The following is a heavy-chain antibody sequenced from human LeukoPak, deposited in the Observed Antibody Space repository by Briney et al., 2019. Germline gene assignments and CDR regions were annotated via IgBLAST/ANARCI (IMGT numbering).Heavy chain of an antibody. V-gene: IGHV1-2*02. J-gene: IGHJ1*01. CDR2: INPNSGGT. CDR1: GYTFTGYY. CDR3: ARDYYDSSDYYQDEYFQH. Sequence: ASVKVSCKASGYTFTGYYMHWVRQAPGQGLEWMGWINPNSGGTNYAQKFQGRVTMTRDTSISTAYMELSRLRSDDTAVYYCARDYYDSSDYYQDEYFQHWGQGTLVTVSS. D-gene: IGHD3-22*01.